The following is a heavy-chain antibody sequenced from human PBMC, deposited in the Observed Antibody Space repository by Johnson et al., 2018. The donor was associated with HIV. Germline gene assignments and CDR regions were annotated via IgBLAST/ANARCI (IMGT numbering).Heavy chain of an antibody. CDR3: ARERYGSQAIDAFDI. CDR2: ISYDGNNK. J-gene: IGHJ3*02. CDR1: RFTFSRYA. V-gene: IGHV3-30-3*01. Sequence: QVQLVESGGGVVQPGRSLRLSCAASRFTFSRYAMHWVRQAPGKGLEWVAVISYDGNNKYYVDSVKGRFTISRDNSKNTLYLQMNSLRTEDTAVYYCARERYGSQAIDAFDIWGQGTLVTVSS. D-gene: IGHD2-15*01.